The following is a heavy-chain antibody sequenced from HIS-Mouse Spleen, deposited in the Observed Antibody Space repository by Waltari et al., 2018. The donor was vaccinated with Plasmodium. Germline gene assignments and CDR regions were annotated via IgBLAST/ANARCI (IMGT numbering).Heavy chain of an antibody. Sequence: QVQLVESGGGGVQPGRSLRLSCAASGFPFSSYGMHWVRQAPGKGLEWVAVISYDGSNKYYADSVKGRFTISRDNSKNTLYLQMNSLRAEDTAVYYCAKDRRSSSWYVDYWGQGTLVTVSS. J-gene: IGHJ4*02. CDR3: AKDRRSSSWYVDY. D-gene: IGHD6-13*01. CDR2: ISYDGSNK. CDR1: GFPFSSYG. V-gene: IGHV3-30*18.